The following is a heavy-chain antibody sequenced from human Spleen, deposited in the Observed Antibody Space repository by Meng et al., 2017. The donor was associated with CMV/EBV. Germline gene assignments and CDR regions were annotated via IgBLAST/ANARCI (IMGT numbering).Heavy chain of an antibody. CDR1: GFIFNNYA. D-gene: IGHD3-22*01. CDR3: AKALKNYESSGFGH. Sequence: AASGFIFNNYAMNWVRQAPGKGLEWVSGINSEGTTYDEDSVKGRFTISRDNSKNTLYLQMNSLRVEDTARYYCAKALKNYESSGFGHWGQGALVTVSS. J-gene: IGHJ4*02. CDR2: INSEGTT. V-gene: IGHV3-23*01.